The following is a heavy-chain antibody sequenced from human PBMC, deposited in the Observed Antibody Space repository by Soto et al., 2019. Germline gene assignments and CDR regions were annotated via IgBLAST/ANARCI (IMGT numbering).Heavy chain of an antibody. J-gene: IGHJ3*02. D-gene: IGHD6-13*01. CDR1: GDSIGNYY. Sequence: QVQLQESGPGLVKPSETLSLTCTVSGDSIGNYYWSWIRQPPGKGLEWIGYIYYSGSTNYNPSLKSRVTISVDTSKNQFSLKLNSVTAADTAVYYCARHLWVGTSWYLGAFDIWGQGTMFTVSS. V-gene: IGHV4-59*08. CDR2: IYYSGST. CDR3: ARHLWVGTSWYLGAFDI.